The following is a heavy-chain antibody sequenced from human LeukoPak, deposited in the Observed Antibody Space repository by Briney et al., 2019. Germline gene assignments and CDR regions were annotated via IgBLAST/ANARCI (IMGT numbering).Heavy chain of an antibody. Sequence: SETLSLTCTVSGGSINGYYWTWIRQPPGKGREWIGYIFYSGNTNYNPSLKSRVMISVDTYKNQFSLKLNSVTAPDTAVYYCARLDVGQAGYFESWGQGTLVTVSS. CDR2: IFYSGNT. CDR1: GGSINGYY. V-gene: IGHV4-59*01. D-gene: IGHD1-1*01. CDR3: ARLDVGQAGYFES. J-gene: IGHJ4*02.